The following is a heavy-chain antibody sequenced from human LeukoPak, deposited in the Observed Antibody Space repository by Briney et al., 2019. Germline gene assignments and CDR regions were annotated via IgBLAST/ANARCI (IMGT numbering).Heavy chain of an antibody. J-gene: IGHJ4*02. CDR2: IDLNNGDT. Sequence: ASVKVSCKASGYTFTGYFMHWVRQAPGQGLEWMGWIDLNNGDTKYAQKFQDRVTMTRDTSISTAYMELNRLRSDDTAVYYCARDPALPAIRIDYWGQGTLVTVSS. CDR1: GYTFTGYF. D-gene: IGHD2-21*01. CDR3: ARDPALPAIRIDY. V-gene: IGHV1-2*02.